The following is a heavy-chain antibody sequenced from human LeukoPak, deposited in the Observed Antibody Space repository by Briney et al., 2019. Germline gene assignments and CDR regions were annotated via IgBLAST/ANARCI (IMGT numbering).Heavy chain of an antibody. J-gene: IGHJ5*02. CDR1: GFTFSSYA. D-gene: IGHD6-13*01. CDR3: ARDPSACIAAAGRCT. V-gene: IGHV3-30-3*01. Sequence: GGSLRLSCAASGFTFSSYAMHWVRQAPGKGLEWVAVISYDGSNKYYADSVKGRFTISRDNSKNTLYLQMNSLRAEDTAVYYCARDPSACIAAAGRCTWGQGTLVTVSS. CDR2: ISYDGSNK.